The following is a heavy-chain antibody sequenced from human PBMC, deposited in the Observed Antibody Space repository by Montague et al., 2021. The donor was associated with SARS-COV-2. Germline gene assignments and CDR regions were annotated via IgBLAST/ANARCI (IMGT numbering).Heavy chain of an antibody. CDR3: ATEVVVGHYYYYYGMDV. Sequence: SETLSLTCAVSGGSISSSHWWNWVRQPPGKGLEWIGSIYYSGSTYYNPSLKSRVTISVDTSKNQFSLKLSSVTAADTAVYYCATEVVVGHYYYYYGMDVWGQGTTVTVSS. CDR2: IYYSGST. D-gene: IGHD2-15*01. J-gene: IGHJ6*02. CDR1: GGSISSSHW. V-gene: IGHV4-39*01.